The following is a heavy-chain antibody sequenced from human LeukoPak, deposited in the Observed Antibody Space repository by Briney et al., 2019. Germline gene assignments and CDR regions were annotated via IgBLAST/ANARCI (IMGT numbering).Heavy chain of an antibody. V-gene: IGHV3-23*01. J-gene: IGHJ5*02. D-gene: IGHD3-22*01. CDR2: ISGSGGST. Sequence: GGSLRLSCAASGFTFSSYAMSWVRQAPGKGLEWVSAISGSGGSTYYADSVKGRFTISRDNSKNTLYLQMNSLRAEDTAVYYCAKVRNYYDSSGYYPNWFDPWGQGTLVTVSS. CDR1: GFTFSSYA. CDR3: AKVRNYYDSSGYYPNWFDP.